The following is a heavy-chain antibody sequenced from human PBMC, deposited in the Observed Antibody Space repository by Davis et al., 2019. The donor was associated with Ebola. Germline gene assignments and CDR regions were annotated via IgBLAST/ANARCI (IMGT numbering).Heavy chain of an antibody. CDR2: IYYSGST. CDR1: GGSISSYY. V-gene: IGHV4-59*01. Sequence: SETLSLTCTVSGGSISSYYWSWIRQPPGKGLEWIGYIYYSGSTNYNPSLKTRVTISVDTSKNQFSLKLSSVTAADTAVYYCARVRLGWFDPWGQGTLVTVSS. CDR3: ARVRLGWFDP. D-gene: IGHD6-19*01. J-gene: IGHJ5*02.